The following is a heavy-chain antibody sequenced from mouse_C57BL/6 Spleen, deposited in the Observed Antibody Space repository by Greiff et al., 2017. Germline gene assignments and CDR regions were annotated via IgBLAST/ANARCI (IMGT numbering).Heavy chain of an antibody. CDR3: ARQGVVRYAMDY. CDR1: GFTFSSYG. J-gene: IGHJ4*01. Sequence: EVMLVESGGDLVKPGGSLKLSCAASGFTFSSYGMSWVRQTQDKRLEWVATISSGGSYTYYPDSVKGRFTISRDNAKNTLYLQMSSLKSEDKAMYYCARQGVVRYAMDYWGQGTSVTVSS. CDR2: ISSGGSYT. D-gene: IGHD1-1*02. V-gene: IGHV5-6*01.